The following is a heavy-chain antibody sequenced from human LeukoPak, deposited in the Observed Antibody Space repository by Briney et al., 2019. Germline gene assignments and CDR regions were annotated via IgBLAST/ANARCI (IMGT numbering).Heavy chain of an antibody. Sequence: KPAATLSLTYTVAGGSMGSGSSYWGWIRQPPGKGLEWIGTIYYRGSSYYNPSLKSRVTISAGTSTTQFSLKRSSVTAADTAVYYCARTRGYSGYVDAFDIWGQGTMVTVFS. CDR2: IYYRGSS. V-gene: IGHV4-39*01. D-gene: IGHD5-12*01. CDR3: ARTRGYSGYVDAFDI. CDR1: GGSMGSGSSY. J-gene: IGHJ3*02.